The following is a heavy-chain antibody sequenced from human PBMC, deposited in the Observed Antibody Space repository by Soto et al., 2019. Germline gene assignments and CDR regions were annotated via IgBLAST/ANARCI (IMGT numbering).Heavy chain of an antibody. Sequence: ASVKGSCKASGYTLTNYGIGWVRQAPGQGLVWLGWISADNGNTNYAQKLQGRGTMTTDTSTSTAYMELRSLRSDDTAVYYCARDGVGYCISTSCLNWFDPWGQGTLVTVSS. CDR2: ISADNGNT. V-gene: IGHV1-18*01. D-gene: IGHD2-2*03. CDR3: ARDGVGYCISTSCLNWFDP. J-gene: IGHJ5*02. CDR1: GYTLTNYG.